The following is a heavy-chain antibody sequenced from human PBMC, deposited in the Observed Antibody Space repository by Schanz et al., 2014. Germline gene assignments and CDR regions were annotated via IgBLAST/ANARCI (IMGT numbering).Heavy chain of an antibody. J-gene: IGHJ4*02. Sequence: EVQLLESGGGLVQPGGSLRLSCAASGFNSDDYAMHWVRQAPGKGLLWVSAISGSGGSTYYADSVKGRFTISRDNSKNTLYLQMNSLRPEDTAVYYCAKYRGYYRVSGSYRELEYWGQGTLVTVSS. CDR2: ISGSGGST. V-gene: IGHV3-23*01. CDR1: GFNSDDYA. D-gene: IGHD3-10*01. CDR3: AKYRGYYRVSGSYRELEY.